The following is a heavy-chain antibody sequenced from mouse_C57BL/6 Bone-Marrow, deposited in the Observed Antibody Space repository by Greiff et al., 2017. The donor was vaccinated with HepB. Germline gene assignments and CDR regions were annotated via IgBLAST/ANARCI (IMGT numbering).Heavy chain of an antibody. D-gene: IGHD1-1*01. CDR3: AREEVTTVDDYAMDY. Sequence: VQLQQSGAELARPGASVKLSCKASGYTFTSYGISWVKQRTGQGLEWIGEIYPRSGNTYYNEKFKGKATLTADKSSSTAYMELRSLTSEDSAVYFCAREEVTTVDDYAMDYWGQGTSVTVSS. J-gene: IGHJ4*01. V-gene: IGHV1-81*01. CDR2: IYPRSGNT. CDR1: GYTFTSYG.